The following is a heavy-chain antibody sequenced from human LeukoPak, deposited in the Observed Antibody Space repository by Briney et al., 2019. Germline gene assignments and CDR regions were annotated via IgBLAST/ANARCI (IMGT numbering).Heavy chain of an antibody. CDR1: GGSISSSSYY. Sequence: SETMSLTCTASGGSISSSSYYWGWIRQPPGKGLEWIGRIYSSGSTYYNPSLKSRVTISVDMSKNQFSLKLSAVTAADTAVYYCARLGMGYCSSASCRFDPWGQGTLVTVSS. CDR2: IYSSGST. V-gene: IGHV4-39*01. J-gene: IGHJ5*02. D-gene: IGHD2-2*01. CDR3: ARLGMGYCSSASCRFDP.